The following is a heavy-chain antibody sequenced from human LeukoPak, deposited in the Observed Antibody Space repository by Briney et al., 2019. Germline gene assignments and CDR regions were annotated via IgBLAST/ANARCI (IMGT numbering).Heavy chain of an antibody. V-gene: IGHV3-48*03. Sequence: GGSLRLSCAASGFTFSSYEMNWVRQAPGKGLEWVSYISSSGSTIYYADSVKGRFTISRDNAKNSLFLQMNSLRAEDTAVYYCVRQYFYGSGSYLWAPDYWGQGTLVTVSS. CDR3: VRQYFYGSGSYLWAPDY. J-gene: IGHJ4*02. CDR1: GFTFSSYE. D-gene: IGHD3-10*01. CDR2: ISSSGSTI.